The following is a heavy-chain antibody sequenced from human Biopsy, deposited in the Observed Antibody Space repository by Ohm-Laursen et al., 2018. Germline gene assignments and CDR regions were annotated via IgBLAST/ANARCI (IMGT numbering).Heavy chain of an antibody. J-gene: IGHJ6*02. CDR2: INHSGRT. D-gene: IGHD3-22*01. CDR1: FSDYS. CDR3: VRGVDYYDPYHYYALDV. V-gene: IGHV4-34*01. Sequence: FSDYSMSWVRQTPGKGLEWIGEINHSGRTNYNPSLKSRVTISVDTSKNQFSLKVRSVTAADTAVYYCVRGVDYYDPYHYYALDVWGQGTTVTVSS.